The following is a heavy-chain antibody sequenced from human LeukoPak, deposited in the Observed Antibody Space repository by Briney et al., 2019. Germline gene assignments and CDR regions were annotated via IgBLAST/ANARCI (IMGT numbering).Heavy chain of an antibody. J-gene: IGHJ4*02. CDR2: IYYSGST. CDR1: GGSISSGDYY. D-gene: IGHD3-22*01. CDR3: ARDLKGGGYYDSSGPGG. Sequence: PSETLSLTCTVSGGSISSGDYYWSWIRQPPGKGLEWIGYIYYSGSTYYSPSLKSRVTISVDTSKNQFSLKLSSVTAADTAVYYCARDLKGGGYYDSSGPGGWGQGTLVTVSS. V-gene: IGHV4-30-4*08.